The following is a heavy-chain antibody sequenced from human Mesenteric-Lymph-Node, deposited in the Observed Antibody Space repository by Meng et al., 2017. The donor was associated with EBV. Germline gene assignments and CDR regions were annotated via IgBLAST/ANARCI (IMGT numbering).Heavy chain of an antibody. CDR1: GGSVSSAGYY. V-gene: IGHV4-30-4*01. D-gene: IGHD5-18*01. Sequence: QVQLQESGPGLVKPSQTPSLTCAVSGGSVSSAGYYWNWIRQPPGKGLEWIGYMYYSGSIYYNPSLKSRVTISVDTSKNQFSLKLSSVTAADTAVYYCVSRGYSDGWTFDSWGQGTLVTVSS. CDR3: VSRGYSDGWTFDS. J-gene: IGHJ4*02. CDR2: MYYSGSI.